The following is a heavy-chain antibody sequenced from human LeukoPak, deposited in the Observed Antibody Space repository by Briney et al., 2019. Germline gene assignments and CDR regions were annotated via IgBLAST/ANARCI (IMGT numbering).Heavy chain of an antibody. Sequence: ASVKVSCKASGYTFTTYSISWVRQAPGQGLEWMGGISTYDGNTEYVEKFQSRVTMTTDTSTNTAYMELRTLSSDDTAVYYCAREADTVLIRAFDYWGQGTLVTVSS. CDR3: AREADTVLIRAFDY. J-gene: IGHJ4*02. D-gene: IGHD5-18*01. CDR2: ISTYDGNT. CDR1: GYTFTTYS. V-gene: IGHV1-18*01.